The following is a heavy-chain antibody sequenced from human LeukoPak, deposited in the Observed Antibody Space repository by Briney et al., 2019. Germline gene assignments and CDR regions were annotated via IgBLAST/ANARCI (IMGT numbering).Heavy chain of an antibody. CDR3: ARDDIVVVPAANGMDV. V-gene: IGHV3-7*01. Sequence: GGSLRLSCVVSGFTFSSYWMSWFRQAPGKGLEWVANIKQDGSEIYYVDSVKGRFTISRDNSKNTLYLQMNSLRAEDTAVCYCARDDIVVVPAANGMDVWGQGTTVTVSS. CDR2: IKQDGSEI. D-gene: IGHD2-2*01. CDR1: GFTFSSYW. J-gene: IGHJ6*02.